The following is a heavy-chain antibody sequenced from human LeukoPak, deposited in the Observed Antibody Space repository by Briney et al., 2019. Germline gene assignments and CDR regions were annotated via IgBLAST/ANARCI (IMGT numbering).Heavy chain of an antibody. V-gene: IGHV3-30*18. CDR1: GFTFSSYG. CDR3: AKDGIAAAGGS. CDR2: ISYDGSNK. D-gene: IGHD6-13*01. Sequence: GGSLRLSCAASGFTFSSYGMHWVRQAPGKGLEWVAVISYDGSNKYYADSVKGRFTISRDNSKNTLYLQMNSLRAEDTAVYYCAKDGIAAAGGSWGQGTLVTVSS. J-gene: IGHJ4*02.